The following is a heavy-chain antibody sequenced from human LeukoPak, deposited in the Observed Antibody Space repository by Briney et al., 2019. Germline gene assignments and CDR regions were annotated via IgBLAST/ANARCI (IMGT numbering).Heavy chain of an antibody. D-gene: IGHD6-13*01. J-gene: IGHJ4*02. CDR3: ARENSGSWTPIDY. V-gene: IGHV1-46*01. Sequence: ASVKVSCKASGYTFTSSYMHWVRQAPGQGLEWMGIINPSGGSTSYAQKFQGRVTMTRDMSTSTVYTELSSLRSEDTAVYYCARENSGSWTPIDYWGQGTLVTVSS. CDR2: INPSGGST. CDR1: GYTFTSSY.